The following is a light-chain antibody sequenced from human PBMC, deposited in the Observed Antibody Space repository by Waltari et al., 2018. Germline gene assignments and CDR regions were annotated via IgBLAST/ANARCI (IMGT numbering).Light chain of an antibody. Sequence: QSVLTQPPSASGAPGQRVTISCSGSSSNIGSDTVKWYQKLPGTAPKLLIYNNDLRPSGVPDRFSGSKSGTSASLAISGLQSEDEADYYCVTWDESLNGPVFGGGTKLTVL. V-gene: IGLV1-44*01. CDR1: SSNIGSDT. CDR3: VTWDESLNGPV. CDR2: NND. J-gene: IGLJ3*02.